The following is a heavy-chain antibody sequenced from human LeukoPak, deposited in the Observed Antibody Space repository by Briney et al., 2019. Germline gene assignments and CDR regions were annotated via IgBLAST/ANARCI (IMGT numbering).Heavy chain of an antibody. Sequence: HAGGSLRLSCAASGFNFSSYGMHWVRQAPGKGLEWVAFIRYDGSNKYYADSVKGRFTISRDNSKTTLYLQMNTLRAEDTAVYYCAKEGAYSSSWYYYYYYYYMDVWGKGTTVTISS. CDR1: GFNFSSYG. V-gene: IGHV3-30*02. CDR2: IRYDGSNK. D-gene: IGHD6-13*01. CDR3: AKEGAYSSSWYYYYYYYYMDV. J-gene: IGHJ6*03.